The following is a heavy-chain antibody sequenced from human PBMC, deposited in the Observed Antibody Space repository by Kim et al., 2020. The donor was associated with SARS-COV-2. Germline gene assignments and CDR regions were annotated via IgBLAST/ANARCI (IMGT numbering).Heavy chain of an antibody. CDR1: GDSINRGGYY. J-gene: IGHJ4*02. CDR2: SYYSGTT. CDR3: ARDRTDYSASD. Sequence: SETLSLTCTVSGDSINRGGYYWNWIRQHPEKGLEWIGYSYYSGTTYYNPSLNSRVTISVDPSKSQFSLRLTSVTAADTAVYYCARDRTDYSASDWGQGT. D-gene: IGHD4-4*01. V-gene: IGHV4-31*03.